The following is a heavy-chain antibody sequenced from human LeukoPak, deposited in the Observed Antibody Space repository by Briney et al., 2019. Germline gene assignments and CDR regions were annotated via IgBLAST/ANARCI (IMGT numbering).Heavy chain of an antibody. CDR3: ARAFDY. V-gene: IGHV3-48*03. J-gene: IGHJ4*02. Sequence: GRSLRLSCAASGFTFSSYEMNWVRQAPGKGLEWVSYISSSNTMYYADSVKGRFTISRDNAKNSLYLQMNSLRDEDTAVYYCARAFDYWGQGTLVAVSS. CDR2: ISSSNTM. CDR1: GFTFSSYE.